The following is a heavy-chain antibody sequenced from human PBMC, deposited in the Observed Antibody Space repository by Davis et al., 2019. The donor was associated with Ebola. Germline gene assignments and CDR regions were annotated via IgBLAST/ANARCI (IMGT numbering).Heavy chain of an antibody. Sequence: PSETLSLTCTVSGYSISSGYYWGWIRQPPGKGLEWIGSIYHSGSTYYNPSLKSRVTISVDTPKNQFSLKLSSVTAADTAVYYCARGSAYYDFWSGYYVDYMDVWGKGTTVTVSS. V-gene: IGHV4-38-2*02. J-gene: IGHJ6*03. CDR2: IYHSGST. CDR3: ARGSAYYDFWSGYYVDYMDV. D-gene: IGHD3-3*01. CDR1: GYSISSGYY.